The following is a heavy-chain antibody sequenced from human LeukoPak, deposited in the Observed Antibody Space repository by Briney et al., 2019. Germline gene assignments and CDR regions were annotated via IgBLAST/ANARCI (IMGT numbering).Heavy chain of an antibody. CDR3: AVRGRPSGGVIEYYFDY. CDR2: IYPGDSDT. D-gene: IGHD3-16*02. Sequence: GESLKISCKGSGYSFTSYWIGWVRPMPGKGLEWMGIIYPGDSDTRYSPSFQGQVTISADKSISTAYLQWSSLKASDTAMYYCAVRGRPSGGVIEYYFDYWGQGTLVTVSS. J-gene: IGHJ4*02. CDR1: GYSFTSYW. V-gene: IGHV5-51*01.